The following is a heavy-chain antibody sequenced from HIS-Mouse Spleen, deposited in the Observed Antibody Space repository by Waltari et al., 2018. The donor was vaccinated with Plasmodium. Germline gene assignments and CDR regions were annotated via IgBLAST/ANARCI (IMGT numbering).Heavy chain of an antibody. V-gene: IGHV3-21*01. CDR3: ARDHNWNYDY. D-gene: IGHD1-7*01. Sequence: EVQLVESGGGLVKPGGSLRLSCAASGITFSSYSMNWVRQAPGKGLEWVSSISSSSSYKYYADSVKGRFTISRDNAKNSLYLKMNSLRAEDTAVYYCARDHNWNYDYWGQGTLVTVSS. J-gene: IGHJ4*02. CDR2: ISSSSSYK. CDR1: GITFSSYS.